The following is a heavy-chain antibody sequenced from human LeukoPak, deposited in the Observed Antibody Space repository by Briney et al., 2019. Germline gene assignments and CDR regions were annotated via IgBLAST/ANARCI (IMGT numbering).Heavy chain of an antibody. V-gene: IGHV3-21*01. CDR2: ISSSSSYI. CDR1: GFTFSRYS. D-gene: IGHD2-21*01. Sequence: SGGSLRLSCAASGFTFSRYSMNWVRQAPGKGLEWVSSISSSSSYIYYADSVKGRFTISRDNAKNSLYLQMNSLRAEDTAVYYCARDGDHGSDYWGQGTLVTASS. J-gene: IGHJ4*02. CDR3: ARDGDHGSDY.